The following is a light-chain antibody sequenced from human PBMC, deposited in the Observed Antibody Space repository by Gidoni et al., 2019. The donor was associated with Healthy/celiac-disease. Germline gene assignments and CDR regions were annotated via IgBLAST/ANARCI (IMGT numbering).Light chain of an antibody. CDR2: AAS. CDR3: QQSYSTPRLT. V-gene: IGKV1-39*01. Sequence: DTQMTQSPSSLSASVGDRVTITCRASQSISSYLNWYQQKPGKAPKLLIYAASSLQSGVPSRLSGSGSGTDFTLTISSLQPEDFAAYYCQQSYSTPRLTFGQGTRLEIK. J-gene: IGKJ5*01. CDR1: QSISSY.